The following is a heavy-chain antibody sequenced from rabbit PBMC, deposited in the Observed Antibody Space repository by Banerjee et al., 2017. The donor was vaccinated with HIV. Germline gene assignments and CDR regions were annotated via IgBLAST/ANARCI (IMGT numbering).Heavy chain of an antibody. V-gene: IGHV1S45*01. CDR1: GFSFSSSYW. D-gene: IGHD4-2*01. CDR3: ARRYAGAAGDGSATRLDL. J-gene: IGHJ3*01. CDR2: IYAGSSGST. Sequence: QQQLEESGGGLVKPGGTLTLTCTASGFSFSSSYWICWVRQAPGKGLEWIACIYAGSSGSTYYASWAKGRFTISKTSSTTVTLQMTSLTAADTATYFCARRYAGAAGDGSATRLDLWGPGTLVTVS.